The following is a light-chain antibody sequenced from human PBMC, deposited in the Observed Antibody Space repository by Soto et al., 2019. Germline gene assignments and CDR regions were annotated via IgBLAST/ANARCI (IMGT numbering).Light chain of an antibody. V-gene: IGKV3-20*01. J-gene: IGKJ3*01. CDR1: QSVSSSY. CDR2: GAS. CDR3: QQYDNSRLT. Sequence: EIVLTQSPGTLSLSPGERATLSCRASQSVSSSYLAWYQQKPGHAPMLLIYGASSMATGIPDRFSCRGSGSDFPLTISRLEPEDSAVYYCQQYDNSRLTFGPGTKVDIK.